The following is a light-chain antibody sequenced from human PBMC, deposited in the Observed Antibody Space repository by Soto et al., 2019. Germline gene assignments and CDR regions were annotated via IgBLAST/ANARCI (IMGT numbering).Light chain of an antibody. V-gene: IGLV1-44*01. J-gene: IGLJ2*01. CDR2: GND. CDR3: AAWDDSLNGVV. CDR1: SSNIGGNI. Sequence: QTVVTQPPSASGTPGQRVTISCSGSSSNIGGNIVNWYQQLPGTAPKLLIFGNDQRPSWVPDRFSGSKSGTSASLAINGLQSEDEANYYCAAWDDSLNGVVFGGGTKLTVL.